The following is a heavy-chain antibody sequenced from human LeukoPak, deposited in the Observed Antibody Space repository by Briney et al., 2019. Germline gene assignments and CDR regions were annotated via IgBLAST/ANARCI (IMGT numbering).Heavy chain of an antibody. CDR2: IKQDGSEK. J-gene: IGHJ4*02. CDR3: ARGAAWIQLWLKPGGFDY. Sequence: GGSLRLSCAASGFTFSSYWMSWVRQAPGKGLEWVANIKQDGSEKYYVDSVKGRFTISRDNAKNSLYLQMNSLRAEDTAVYYCARGAAWIQLWLKPGGFDYWGQGTLVTVSS. D-gene: IGHD5-18*01. CDR1: GFTFSSYW. V-gene: IGHV3-7*01.